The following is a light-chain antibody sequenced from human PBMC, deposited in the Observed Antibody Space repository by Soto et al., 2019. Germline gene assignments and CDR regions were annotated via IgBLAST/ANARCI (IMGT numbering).Light chain of an antibody. CDR2: EVT. CDR3: SSYTSSSTPVV. V-gene: IGLV2-14*01. CDR1: SSDVGGYHS. J-gene: IGLJ2*01. Sequence: QSALTQPASVSGSPGQSITICCTGTSSDVGGYHSVSWYHQHPGKAPKLIIYEVTNRPSGVSNRFSGSKSGNTASLTISGLQAEDEADYYCSSYTSSSTPVVFGGGTKVTVL.